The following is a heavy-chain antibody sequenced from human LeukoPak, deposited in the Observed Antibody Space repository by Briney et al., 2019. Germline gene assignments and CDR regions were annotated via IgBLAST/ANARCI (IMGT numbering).Heavy chain of an antibody. CDR3: ARDNSYVGDGYNYAFDI. J-gene: IGHJ3*02. Sequence: GASVKVSCKASGYTFTSYGISWVRQAPGQGLEWMGWISAYNGNTNYAQKLQGRVTMTTDTSTSTAYMELRSLRSDDTAVYYCARDNSYVGDGYNYAFDIWGQGKMFTVSS. CDR2: ISAYNGNT. D-gene: IGHD5-24*01. V-gene: IGHV1-18*01. CDR1: GYTFTSYG.